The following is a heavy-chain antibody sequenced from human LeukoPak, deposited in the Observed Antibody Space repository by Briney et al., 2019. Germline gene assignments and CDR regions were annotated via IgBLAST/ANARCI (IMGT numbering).Heavy chain of an antibody. D-gene: IGHD4-17*01. J-gene: IGHJ4*02. CDR1: GGSISSSSYY. CDR3: ARVRTIVTTTFDY. V-gene: IGHV4-39*01. CDR2: IYYSGST. Sequence: PSETLSLTCTVSGGSISSSSYYWGWIRQPPGKGLEWIGSIYYSGSTYYNPSLKSRVTISVDTSKNQFSLKLSSVTAADTAVYYCARVRTIVTTTFDYWGQGTPVTVSS.